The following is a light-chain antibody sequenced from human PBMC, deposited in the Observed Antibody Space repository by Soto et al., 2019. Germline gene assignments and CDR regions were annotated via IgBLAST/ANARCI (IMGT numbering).Light chain of an antibody. J-gene: IGKJ1*01. Sequence: DVQMTQSPSTLSASVGDRVTITCRASQSIDIWLAWYQRKPGKAPNLLIYKASTLETGVPSRFTGSGSGTEFTLTISSLQPDDFATYYCQQYNTFSTFGQGTKVEMK. CDR2: KAS. V-gene: IGKV1-5*03. CDR3: QQYNTFST. CDR1: QSIDIW.